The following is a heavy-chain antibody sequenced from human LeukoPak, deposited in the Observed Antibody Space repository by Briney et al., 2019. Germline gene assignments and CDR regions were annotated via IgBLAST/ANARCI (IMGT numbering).Heavy chain of an antibody. CDR3: ARSGSGWTRYYFDY. V-gene: IGHV4-4*07. J-gene: IGHJ4*02. Sequence: SETLSLTCTVSGGSISSYYWSWIRQPAGKGLEWIGRIYTSGSTNYNPSLKSRVTMSVDTSKNQFSLKLSSVTAADTAVYYCARSGSGWTRYYFDYWGQGTLVTVSS. CDR1: GGSISSYY. CDR2: IYTSGST. D-gene: IGHD6-19*01.